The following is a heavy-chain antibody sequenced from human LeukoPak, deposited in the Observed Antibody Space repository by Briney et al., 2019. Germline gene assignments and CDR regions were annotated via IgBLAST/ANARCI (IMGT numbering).Heavy chain of an antibody. CDR1: GXTFSSYW. J-gene: IGHJ3*02. CDR2: IKQDGSEK. CDR3: ARGWQPRRGGWYSPDDAFDI. D-gene: IGHD6-19*01. Sequence: PGGSLRLSCAASGXTFSSYWMSWVRQAPGKGLEWVANIKQDGSEKNYVDSVKGRFTISRDNAKNSLYLQMNSLRAEDTAVYYCARGWQPRRGGWYSPDDAFDIWGQGTMVTVSS. V-gene: IGHV3-7*04.